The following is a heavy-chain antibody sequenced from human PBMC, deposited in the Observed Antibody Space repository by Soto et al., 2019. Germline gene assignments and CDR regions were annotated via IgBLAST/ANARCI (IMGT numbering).Heavy chain of an antibody. J-gene: IGHJ5*02. CDR2: IYHSGST. V-gene: IGHV4-38-2*01. D-gene: IGHD4-17*01. Sequence: NPSETLSLTCAVSGYSISSGYYWGWIRQTPGKGLEWIASIYHSGSTYYNPPLKSRVTISVDTSKNQFSLKLTSVTAADTAVYYCARGAPTVSPGWFDPWGQGIMVTVSS. CDR1: GYSISSGYY. CDR3: ARGAPTVSPGWFDP.